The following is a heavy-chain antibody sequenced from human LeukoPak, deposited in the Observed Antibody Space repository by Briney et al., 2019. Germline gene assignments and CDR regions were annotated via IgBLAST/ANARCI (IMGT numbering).Heavy chain of an antibody. CDR3: VKDDNSGWFPPLDF. D-gene: IGHD6-19*01. CDR1: GFTFYSYG. Sequence: GGSLRLSCAASGFTFYSYGMNWVRQAPGKGLEWVSGINRSGDSTSYADSVKGRFTISRGNSKNTLYLQMNSLRAEDTAVYYCVKDDNSGWFPPLDFWGQGTLVTVSS. V-gene: IGHV3-23*01. CDR2: INRSGDST. J-gene: IGHJ4*02.